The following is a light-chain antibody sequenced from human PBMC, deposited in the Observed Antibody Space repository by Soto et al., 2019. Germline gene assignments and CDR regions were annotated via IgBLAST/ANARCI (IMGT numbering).Light chain of an antibody. Sequence: QSALTQPPSASGSPGHSVTLSCTGTSSDVGGYNYVSWYQQHPGKAPKLIISEVNKRPSGVPDRFSGSKSGNTASLTVSGLQAEDEADYYCSSFTISSTRVFGGGTQLTVL. CDR2: EVN. V-gene: IGLV2-8*01. CDR3: SSFTISSTRV. CDR1: SSDVGGYNY. J-gene: IGLJ2*01.